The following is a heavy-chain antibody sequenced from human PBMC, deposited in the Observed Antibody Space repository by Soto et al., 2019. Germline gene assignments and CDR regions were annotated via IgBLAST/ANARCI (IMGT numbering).Heavy chain of an antibody. CDR2: INHSGST. Sequence: PSETLSLTCAVYGGSFSGYYWSWIRQPPGKGLEWIGEINHSGSTNYNPSLKSRVTISVDTSKNQFSLKLSSVTAADTAVYYCARAPNRPPSTRIAARPKGNRFDPWGQGTLVTVSS. CDR3: ARAPNRPPSTRIAARPKGNRFDP. CDR1: GGSFSGYY. J-gene: IGHJ5*02. V-gene: IGHV4-34*01. D-gene: IGHD6-6*01.